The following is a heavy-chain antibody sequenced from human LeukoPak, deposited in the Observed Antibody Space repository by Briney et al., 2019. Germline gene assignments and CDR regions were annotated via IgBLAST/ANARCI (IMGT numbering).Heavy chain of an antibody. V-gene: IGHV1-18*01. CDR3: ARVPTATYDFWSGYYWAFDY. CDR2: ISAYNGNT. Sequence: GASVKVSCKASGYTFTSYGISWVRQAPGQGLEWMGWISAYNGNTNYAQKLQGRVTMTTDTSTSTAYMELRSLRSDDTAVYYCARVPTATYDFWSGYYWAFDYWGQGTLVTVSS. D-gene: IGHD3-3*01. J-gene: IGHJ4*02. CDR1: GYTFTSYG.